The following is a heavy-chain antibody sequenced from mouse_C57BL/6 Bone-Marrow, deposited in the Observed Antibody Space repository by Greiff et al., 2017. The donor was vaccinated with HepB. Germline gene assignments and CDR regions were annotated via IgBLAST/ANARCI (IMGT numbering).Heavy chain of an antibody. CDR3: AREGITTVDYYAMDY. CDR1: GYSFTGYY. J-gene: IGHJ4*01. CDR2: INPSTGGT. Sequence: EVQLQQSGPELVKPGASVKISCKASGYSFTGYYMNWVKQSPEKSLEWIGEINPSTGGTTYNQKFKAKATLTVDKSSSTAYMQLKSLTSEDSAVYYCAREGITTVDYYAMDYWGQGTSVTVSS. V-gene: IGHV1-42*01. D-gene: IGHD1-1*01.